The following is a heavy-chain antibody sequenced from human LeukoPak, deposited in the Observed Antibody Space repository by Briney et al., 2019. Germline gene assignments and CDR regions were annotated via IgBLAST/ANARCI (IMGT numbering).Heavy chain of an antibody. J-gene: IGHJ3*01. CDR1: GFTFSSYA. CDR2: IRGSDGIT. D-gene: IGHD6-19*01. CDR3: AKRCVRGWSTDAFDF. V-gene: IGHV3-23*01. Sequence: GGSLRLSCAASGFTFSSYAMSWVRQAPGKGLEWVSTIRGSDGITYYADSVRGRFTISRDNSKNTLYLQMNSLRAEDTAVYYCAKRCVRGWSTDAFDFWGQGTMVTVSS.